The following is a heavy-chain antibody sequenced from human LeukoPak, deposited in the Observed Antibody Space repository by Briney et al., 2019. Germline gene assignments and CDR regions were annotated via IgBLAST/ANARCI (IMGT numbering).Heavy chain of an antibody. J-gene: IGHJ4*02. Sequence: ASVKVSCKASGYTFTSYAMHWVRQAPGQRLECMGWINAGNGNTKYSQKFQGRVTITRDTSASTAYMELSSLRSEDTAVYYCARDRANDILTGYLDYWGQGTLVTVSS. V-gene: IGHV1-3*01. CDR2: INAGNGNT. CDR3: ARDRANDILTGYLDY. CDR1: GYTFTSYA. D-gene: IGHD3-9*01.